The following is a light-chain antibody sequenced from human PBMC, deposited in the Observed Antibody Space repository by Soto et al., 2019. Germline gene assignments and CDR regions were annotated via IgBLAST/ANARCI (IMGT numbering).Light chain of an antibody. CDR1: SSDVGSYNR. CDR2: EGS. J-gene: IGLJ1*01. Sequence: QSVLTQPASVSGSPGQSITISCTGTSSDVGSYNRVSWYQQHPGKAPKLMIYEGSKRPSGVSNRFSGSKSVNTASLTISGLQAEDEADYDCCSYAGSSPSDVFGTGTKLTVL. CDR3: CSYAGSSPSDV. V-gene: IGLV2-23*01.